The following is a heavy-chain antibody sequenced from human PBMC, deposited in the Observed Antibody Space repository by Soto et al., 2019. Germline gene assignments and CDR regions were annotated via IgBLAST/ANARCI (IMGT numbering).Heavy chain of an antibody. Sequence: QVQLQQWGAGLLKPSETLSLTCAVYGGSCSGYYWSWIRQPPGKGLEWIGEINHSGSTNYNPSLKSRVTISVDTSKNQFSLKLSSVTAADTAVYYCARGSPYFWSGYYFDYWGQGTLVTVSS. CDR3: ARGSPYFWSGYYFDY. V-gene: IGHV4-34*01. D-gene: IGHD3-3*01. CDR2: INHSGST. J-gene: IGHJ4*02. CDR1: GGSCSGYY.